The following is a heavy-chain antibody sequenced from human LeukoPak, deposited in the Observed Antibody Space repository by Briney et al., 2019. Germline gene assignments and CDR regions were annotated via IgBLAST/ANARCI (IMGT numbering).Heavy chain of an antibody. J-gene: IGHJ5*02. V-gene: IGHV4-59*01. D-gene: IGHD3-3*01. CDR3: ASTLPYDFWSVQASPFDP. Sequence: KPSETLSLTCTVSGGSISSYYWSWLRQPPGKGLEWIGYIYYSGSTNYNPSLKSRVTISVDTSKNQFSLKLSSVTAADTAVYYCASTLPYDFWSVQASPFDPWGQGTLVTVSS. CDR2: IYYSGST. CDR1: GGSISSYY.